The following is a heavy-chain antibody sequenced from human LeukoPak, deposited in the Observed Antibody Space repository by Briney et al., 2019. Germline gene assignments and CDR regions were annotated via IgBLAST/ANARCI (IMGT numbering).Heavy chain of an antibody. V-gene: IGHV1-18*01. Sequence: ASVRVSCKAFGYSFSTTYINWVQQAPGQGLEWMGRISAYNGGTAYAQKFQGRVTMTTDSSTTTAYLHLASLRSDDTAVYYCARGGTYYPCIDYWGQGTLVTVSS. CDR2: ISAYNGGT. J-gene: IGHJ4*01. D-gene: IGHD1-26*01. CDR3: ARGGTYYPCIDY. CDR1: GYSFSTTY.